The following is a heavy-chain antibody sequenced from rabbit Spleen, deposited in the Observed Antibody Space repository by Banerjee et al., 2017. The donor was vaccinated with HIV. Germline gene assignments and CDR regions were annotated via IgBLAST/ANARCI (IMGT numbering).Heavy chain of an antibody. J-gene: IGHJ3*01. Sequence: ESGGGLVKPGASLTLTCKASGFDFSAYTFMCWVRQAPGKGLEWIACIDSGSSGSTYYASWAKGRFTISKTSSTTVTLQMTSLTAADTATYFCARGGYGGHIYSMGLWGQGTLVTVS. CDR2: IDSGSSGST. D-gene: IGHD4-2*01. CDR3: ARGGYGGHIYSMGL. CDR1: GFDFSAYTF. V-gene: IGHV1S40*01.